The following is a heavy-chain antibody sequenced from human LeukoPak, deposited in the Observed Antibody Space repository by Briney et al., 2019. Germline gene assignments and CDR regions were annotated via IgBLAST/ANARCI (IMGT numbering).Heavy chain of an antibody. J-gene: IGHJ4*02. Sequence: SSETLSLTCTVSGGSISSSNYYWGWIRQPPGKGLEWIGSMYYSGTTYYNPSLKSRVTISLDTSKNQFSLNLTSMTAADTAVFYCARLDSGWYWGQGTLVTVSS. CDR3: ARLDSGWY. V-gene: IGHV4-39*01. CDR1: GGSISSSNYY. D-gene: IGHD6-19*01. CDR2: MYYSGTT.